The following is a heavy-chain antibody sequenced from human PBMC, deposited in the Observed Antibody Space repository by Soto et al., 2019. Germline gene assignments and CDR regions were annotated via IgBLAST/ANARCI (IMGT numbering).Heavy chain of an antibody. CDR3: ARDQGSGWYLDY. CDR2: ISYDGSNK. V-gene: IGHV3-30-3*01. Sequence: QVQLVESGGGVIEPGRSRRLSRAASGFTFSNYAMHWVREAPGKGLEWVAVISYDGSNKYYADSVKGRFTISRDNSKNTLYLQMNSLRAEDTAVYYCARDQGSGWYLDYWGQGTLVTVSS. J-gene: IGHJ4*02. D-gene: IGHD6-19*01. CDR1: GFTFSNYA.